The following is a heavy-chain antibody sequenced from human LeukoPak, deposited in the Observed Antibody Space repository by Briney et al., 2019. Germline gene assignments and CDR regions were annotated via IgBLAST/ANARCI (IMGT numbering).Heavy chain of an antibody. D-gene: IGHD3-22*01. V-gene: IGHV4-39*01. Sequence: SETLSLTCTISGGFISISSYYWGWIRQPPGKGLEWIGDIYYSGSTYYSPSLKSRVSISVDTSKNQFSLILSSVIAADTALYYCARRRYYDSTGYFDWGQGTQVTVS. CDR2: IYYSGST. CDR1: GGFISISSYY. J-gene: IGHJ1*01. CDR3: ARRRYYDSTGYFD.